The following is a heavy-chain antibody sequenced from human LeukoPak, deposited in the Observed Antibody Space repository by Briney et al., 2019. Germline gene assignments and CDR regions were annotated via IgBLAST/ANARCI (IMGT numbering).Heavy chain of an antibody. D-gene: IGHD2-2*02. J-gene: IGHJ5*02. Sequence: PGGSLRLSCAASGFTVSSNYMSWVRQAPGKGLEWVSVIYSGGSTYYADSVKGRFTISRDNSKNTLYLQMNSPRAEDTAVYYCARDRGYCSSTSCYRWFDPWGQGTLVTVSS. CDR1: GFTVSSNY. V-gene: IGHV3-53*01. CDR3: ARDRGYCSSTSCYRWFDP. CDR2: IYSGGST.